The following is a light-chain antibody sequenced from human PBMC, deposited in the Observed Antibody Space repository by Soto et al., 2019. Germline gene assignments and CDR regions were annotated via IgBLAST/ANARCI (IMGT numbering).Light chain of an antibody. CDR3: QQYDTWPS. CDR2: GAS. Sequence: EIVLTQSPGTLSLSPGERATLSCRASQSVSSGYLAWYQQKPGQAPRLLIYGASSRATGIPDRFSGSGSGTAFTLTISRLEPEDFAVYYCQQYDTWPSFGQGTKLQIK. CDR1: QSVSSGY. V-gene: IGKV3-20*01. J-gene: IGKJ2*01.